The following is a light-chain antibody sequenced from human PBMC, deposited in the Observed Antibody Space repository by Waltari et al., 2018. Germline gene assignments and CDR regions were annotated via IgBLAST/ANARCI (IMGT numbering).Light chain of an antibody. J-gene: IGLJ2*01. CDR3: AAWDDSLSGHVI. Sequence: QSVLTQPPSASGTPGQRVIISCSGSSTNLGRNYVSWYQRPPGTAPRLLIYRSNQRPSGVPERISGSKSGTSASLAISGLRSEDEAEYYCAAWDDSLSGHVIFGGGTKLTVL. V-gene: IGLV1-47*01. CDR2: RSN. CDR1: STNLGRNY.